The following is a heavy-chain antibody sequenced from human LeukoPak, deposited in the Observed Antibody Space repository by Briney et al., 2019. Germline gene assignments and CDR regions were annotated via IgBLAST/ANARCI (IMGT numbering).Heavy chain of an antibody. CDR2: IYYSGST. CDR3: ARGQFYYYGSGSYYKEYYYYYYMDV. D-gene: IGHD3-10*01. Sequence: KSSETLSLTCAVYGGSFSGYYWSWIRQPPGKGLEWIGYIYYSGSTNYNPSLKSRVTISVDTSKNQFSLKLSSVTAADTAVYYCARGQFYYYGSGSYYKEYYYYYYMDVWGKGTTVTISS. J-gene: IGHJ6*03. V-gene: IGHV4-59*01. CDR1: GGSFSGYY.